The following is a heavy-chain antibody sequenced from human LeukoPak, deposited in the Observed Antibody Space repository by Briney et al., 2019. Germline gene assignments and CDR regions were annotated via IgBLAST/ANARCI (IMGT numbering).Heavy chain of an antibody. Sequence: PGGSLRLSCAASGFTFSSYGMHWVRQAPGKGLEWVAFIRYDGSNEYYADSVKGRFTISRDNSKNTLYLQMNSLRAEDTAVYYCAKGGEAGYYYYGMDVWGQGTTVTVSS. J-gene: IGHJ6*02. CDR3: AKGGEAGYYYYGMDV. V-gene: IGHV3-30*02. CDR2: IRYDGSNE. CDR1: GFTFSSYG.